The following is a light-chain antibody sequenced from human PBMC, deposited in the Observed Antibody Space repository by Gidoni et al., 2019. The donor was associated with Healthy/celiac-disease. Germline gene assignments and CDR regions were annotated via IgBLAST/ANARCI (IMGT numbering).Light chain of an antibody. J-gene: IGKJ4*01. CDR1: QSVSSY. CDR3: QQRSNWPLT. CDR2: DAS. Sequence: EIVLTQSPATLSLSPAGRATLSCRASQSVSSYLAWYQQKPGQAPRLLIYDASNRATGIPARFSGSGSGTDFTLTISSLEPEDFAVYYCQQRSNWPLTFGGGTKVEIK. V-gene: IGKV3-11*01.